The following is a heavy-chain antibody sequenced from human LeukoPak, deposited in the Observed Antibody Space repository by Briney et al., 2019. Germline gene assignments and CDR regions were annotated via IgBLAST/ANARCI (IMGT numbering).Heavy chain of an antibody. D-gene: IGHD2-2*01. V-gene: IGHV4-39*01. Sequence: SETLSLTCTVSGGSISSSSYYWGWIRQPPGKGLEWIGGIYYSGSTYYNPSLKSRVTISVDTSKNQFSLKLSSVTAADTAVYYCARHGGYCSSTSCSPLDYWGQGTLVTVSS. CDR2: IYYSGST. J-gene: IGHJ4*02. CDR1: GGSISSSSYY. CDR3: ARHGGYCSSTSCSPLDY.